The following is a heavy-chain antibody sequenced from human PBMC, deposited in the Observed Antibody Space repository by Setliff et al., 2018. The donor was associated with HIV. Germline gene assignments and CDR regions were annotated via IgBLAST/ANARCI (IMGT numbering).Heavy chain of an antibody. CDR3: ARHSRTAVPTIDY. CDR1: GGSISSGSYY. Sequence: SETLSLTCTVSGGSISSGSYYWSWIRQPAGKGLEWIADIYYAGNTYYNPSLKSRATISIDTSRNQFSLKVTSLTAADTAVYYCARHSRTAVPTIDYWGQGTLVTVSS. D-gene: IGHD4-17*01. J-gene: IGHJ4*02. V-gene: IGHV4-39*01. CDR2: IYYAGNT.